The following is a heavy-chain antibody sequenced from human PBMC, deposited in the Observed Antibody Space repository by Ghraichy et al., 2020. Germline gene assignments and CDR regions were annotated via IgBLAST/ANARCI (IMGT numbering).Heavy chain of an antibody. J-gene: IGHJ4*02. CDR1: GFTFGDHY. V-gene: IGHV3-72*01. D-gene: IGHD1-26*01. CDR2: IKNRVGSYAT. Sequence: GGSLRLSCAASGFTFGDHYMDWVRQAPGKGLEWVGRIKNRVGSYATEYAAALIGRFSISRDESRRSVYLQMSSLRFEDTAVYFCATWIAGAPRYWGQGTLVTVSS. CDR3: ATWIAGAPRY.